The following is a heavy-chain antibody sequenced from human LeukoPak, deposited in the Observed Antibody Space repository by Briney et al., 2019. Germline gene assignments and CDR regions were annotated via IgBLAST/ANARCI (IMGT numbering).Heavy chain of an antibody. CDR1: GGSISSYY. Sequence: SETLSLTCTVSGGSISSYYWSWIRQPPGKGLEWIGYIYYSGSTYYNPSLKSRVTISVDTSKNQFSLKLSSVTAADTAVYYCARDSLRGVINDAFDIWGQGTMVTVSS. V-gene: IGHV4-59*12. D-gene: IGHD3-10*01. J-gene: IGHJ3*02. CDR2: IYYSGST. CDR3: ARDSLRGVINDAFDI.